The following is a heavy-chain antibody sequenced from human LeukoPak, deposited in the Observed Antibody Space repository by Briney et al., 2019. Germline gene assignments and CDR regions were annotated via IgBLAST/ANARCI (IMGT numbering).Heavy chain of an antibody. D-gene: IGHD4-17*01. CDR1: GGSLSSYY. Sequence: PSETLSLTCTVSGGSLSSYYWSWIRQPPGKGLEWIGYIYYSGSTNYNPSLKSRVTISVDTSKNQFSLKLSSVTAADTAAYYCARGQGTVTTHWGQGTLVTVSS. V-gene: IGHV4-59*12. J-gene: IGHJ4*02. CDR3: ARGQGTVTTH. CDR2: IYYSGST.